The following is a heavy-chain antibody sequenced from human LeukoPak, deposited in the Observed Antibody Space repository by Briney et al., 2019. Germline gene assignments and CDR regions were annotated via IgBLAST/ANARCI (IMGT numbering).Heavy chain of an antibody. J-gene: IGHJ3*02. D-gene: IGHD5-12*01. Sequence: GGSLRLSCAASGFTFSSYAMSWVRQAPGKGLEWVSAISGSGGSTYYADSVKGRFTISRDNSKNTLYLQMNSLRAEDTAVYYCAKSGRTWLRLSGFDAFDIWGQGTMVTVSS. CDR1: GFTFSSYA. CDR3: AKSGRTWLRLSGFDAFDI. V-gene: IGHV3-23*01. CDR2: ISGSGGST.